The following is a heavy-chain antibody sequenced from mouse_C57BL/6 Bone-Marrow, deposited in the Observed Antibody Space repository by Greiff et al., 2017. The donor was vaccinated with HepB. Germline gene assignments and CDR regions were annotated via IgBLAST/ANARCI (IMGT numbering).Heavy chain of an antibody. V-gene: IGHV1-15*01. CDR1: GYTFTDYE. CDR2: IDPETGGT. Sequence: VQLQESGAELVRPGASVTLSCKASGYTFTDYEMHWVKQTPVHGLEWIGAIDPETGGTAYNQKFKGKAILTADKSSSTAYMELRSLTSEDSAVYYCTRRNYEDYWGQGTTLTVSS. D-gene: IGHD2-4*01. CDR3: TRRNYEDY. J-gene: IGHJ2*01.